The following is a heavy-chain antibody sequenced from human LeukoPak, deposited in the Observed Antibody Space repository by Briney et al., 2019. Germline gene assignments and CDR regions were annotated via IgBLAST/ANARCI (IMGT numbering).Heavy chain of an antibody. V-gene: IGHV1-3*03. J-gene: IGHJ5*02. D-gene: IGHD3-10*01. Sequence: ASVKVSCKASGYTFTSYAMHWVRQAPGQRLEWMGWINAGNGNTKYSQEFQGRVTITRETSASRAYMELSSLRSEDMAVYYCARGSGSYYSLDNWFDPWGQGTLVTVSS. CDR1: GYTFTSYA. CDR2: INAGNGNT. CDR3: ARGSGSYYSLDNWFDP.